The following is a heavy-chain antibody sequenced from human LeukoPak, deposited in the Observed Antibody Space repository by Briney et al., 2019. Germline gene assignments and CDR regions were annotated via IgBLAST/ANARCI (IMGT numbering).Heavy chain of an antibody. CDR2: IKQDGSEK. D-gene: IGHD2-2*01. J-gene: IGHJ4*02. V-gene: IGHV3-7*02. CDR1: GFTFDSCW. CDR3: AKVREGAFDY. Sequence: GGSLRLSCAASGFTFDSCWMSWVRQAPGKGLEWVANIKQDGSEKYYVDSVKGRFTISRDNSENTLYLQMSSLRAEDTAVYYCAKVREGAFDYWGQGTLVTVSS.